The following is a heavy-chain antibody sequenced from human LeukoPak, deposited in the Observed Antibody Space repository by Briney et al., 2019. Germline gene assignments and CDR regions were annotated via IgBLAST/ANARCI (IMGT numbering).Heavy chain of an antibody. J-gene: IGHJ4*02. CDR1: GYSISSASY. Sequence: PSETLSLTCAVSGYSISSASYWGWIRQPPGKGLEWIGSISPSGNTYYNPSLKSRISISLDTSKNQFSLKLTSMTAADTAFYYCARRAYSDLYFHYWGQGTLVTVSS. D-gene: IGHD4-11*01. V-gene: IGHV4-38-2*01. CDR2: ISPSGNT. CDR3: ARRAYSDLYFHY.